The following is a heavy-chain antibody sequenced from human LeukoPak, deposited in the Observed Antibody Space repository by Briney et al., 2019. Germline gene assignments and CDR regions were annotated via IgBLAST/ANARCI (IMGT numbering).Heavy chain of an antibody. CDR1: GGSLCGYY. D-gene: IGHD1-1*01. CDR3: AREGHKKYVATSLDY. CDR2: INHSGST. V-gene: IGHV4-34*01. J-gene: IGHJ4*02. Sequence: PSETLSLTCAVYGGSLCGYYWSWIRQPPGKGLEWIGEINHSGSTNYNPSLKSRVTISVDTSKNQFSLKLSSVTAADTAVYYCAREGHKKYVATSLDYWGQGTLVTVSS.